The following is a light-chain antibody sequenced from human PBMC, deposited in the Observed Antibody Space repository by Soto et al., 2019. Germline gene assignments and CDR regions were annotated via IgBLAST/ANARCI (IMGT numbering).Light chain of an antibody. Sequence: QSVLTQSPSASASLGASVKLTCTLSSGHSNYAIAWHQQQPEKGPRSLMKLNRDGSHSKGDGIPNRFSGSSSGAERYLTISSRQSEDEADYYCQTWGTGIVIFGGGTEVTVL. CDR1: SGHSNYA. CDR3: QTWGTGIVI. CDR2: LNRDGSH. J-gene: IGLJ2*01. V-gene: IGLV4-69*01.